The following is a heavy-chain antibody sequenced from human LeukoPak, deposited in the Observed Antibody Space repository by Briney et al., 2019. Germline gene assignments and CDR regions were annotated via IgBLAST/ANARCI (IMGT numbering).Heavy chain of an antibody. CDR3: ATGRYCSGDSCYSRTDY. CDR1: GYTFTSYY. D-gene: IGHD2-15*01. J-gene: IGHJ4*02. Sequence: GASVKVSCKASGYTFTSYYMHWVRQAPGQGLEWMGWINPNSGGTNYAQKFQGRVTMTRDTSISTAYMELSRLRSDDTAVYYCATGRYCSGDSCYSRTDYWGQGTLVTVSS. V-gene: IGHV1-2*02. CDR2: INPNSGGT.